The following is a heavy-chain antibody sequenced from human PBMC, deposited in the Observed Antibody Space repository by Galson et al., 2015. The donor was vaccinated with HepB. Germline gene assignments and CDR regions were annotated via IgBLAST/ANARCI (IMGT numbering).Heavy chain of an antibody. CDR1: GCTFSSYA. V-gene: IGHV1-69*13. J-gene: IGHJ6*03. CDR3: ATAPSVTDSSGPRTIYYYYMDV. D-gene: IGHD3-22*01. Sequence: SVKVSCKASGCTFSSYAITWVRQAPGQGLQWMGGIIPMSGTANYAQKFQGRVTITADESTSTAYMELSSLRSEDTAVYYCATAPSVTDSSGPRTIYYYYMDVWGKGTTVTVSS. CDR2: IIPMSGTA.